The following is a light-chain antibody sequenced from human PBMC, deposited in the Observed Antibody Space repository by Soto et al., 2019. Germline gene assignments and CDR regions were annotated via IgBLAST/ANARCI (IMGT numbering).Light chain of an antibody. Sequence: QSVLTQPPSASGSPGQSVTISCTGTSSDVGGYVSWYQQHPGKAPKLMIFEVNKRPSGVPDRFSGSKSGNTASLTVSGLQAEDEADYYCSSYAGINNLGVFGTGTKVTVL. J-gene: IGLJ1*01. CDR1: SSDVGGY. CDR3: SSYAGINNLGV. V-gene: IGLV2-8*01. CDR2: EVN.